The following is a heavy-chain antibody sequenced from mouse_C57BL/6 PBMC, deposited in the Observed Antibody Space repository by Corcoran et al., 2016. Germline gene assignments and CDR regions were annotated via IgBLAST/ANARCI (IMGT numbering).Heavy chain of an antibody. CDR2: IYPRSGNT. CDR1: GYTFTSYG. J-gene: IGHJ3*01. Sequence: QVQLQQSGAELARPGASVKLSCKASGYTFTSYGISWVKQRTGQGLEWIGEIYPRSGNTYYNEKFKGKATLTADKSSSTAYMELRSLTSEDSAVYFCARKGSNYGSREVCAYWGQGTLVTVSA. D-gene: IGHD1-1*01. V-gene: IGHV1-81*01. CDR3: ARKGSNYGSREVCAY.